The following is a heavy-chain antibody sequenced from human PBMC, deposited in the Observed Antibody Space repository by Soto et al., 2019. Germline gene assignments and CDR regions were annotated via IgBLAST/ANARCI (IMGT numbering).Heavy chain of an antibody. V-gene: IGHV4-39*02. CDR3: AREGGYCSSTSCYI. Sequence: TSETLSLTCTVSGGSISSSSYYWGWIRQPPGKGLEWIGSIYYSGSTYYNPSLKSRVTISVDTSKNQFSLKLSSVTAADTAVYYCAREGGYCSSTSCYIWGQGTLVTVSS. D-gene: IGHD2-2*02. J-gene: IGHJ4*02. CDR1: GGSISSSSYY. CDR2: IYYSGST.